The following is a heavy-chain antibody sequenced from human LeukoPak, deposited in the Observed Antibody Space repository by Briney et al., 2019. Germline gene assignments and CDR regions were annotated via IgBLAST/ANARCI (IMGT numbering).Heavy chain of an antibody. J-gene: IGHJ4*02. CDR2: INPSGGST. V-gene: IGHV1-46*01. CDR3: ARGYCSSTSCSLDFDY. CDR1: GYTFTSYQ. Sequence: GASVKVSCKASGYTFTSYQMQWVRQAPGQGLEWMGIINPSGGSTSYAQKFQGRVTMTRDTSTSTVYMDLSSLRSEDTAVYYCARGYCSSTSCSLDFDYWGQGTLVTVSS. D-gene: IGHD2-2*01.